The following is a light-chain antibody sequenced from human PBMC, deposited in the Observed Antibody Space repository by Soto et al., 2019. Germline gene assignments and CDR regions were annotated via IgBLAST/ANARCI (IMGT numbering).Light chain of an antibody. Sequence: DIQLTQSPSFLSASVVERVTITCRASQGISSDLAWYQQNPGKAPKLLIYAASTLQNGVPSTFSGSGSGTEFTLTISSLQPEDFGTYYCQQFKSYPITFGQGTRLEIK. CDR3: QQFKSYPIT. CDR1: QGISSD. CDR2: AAS. V-gene: IGKV1-9*01. J-gene: IGKJ5*01.